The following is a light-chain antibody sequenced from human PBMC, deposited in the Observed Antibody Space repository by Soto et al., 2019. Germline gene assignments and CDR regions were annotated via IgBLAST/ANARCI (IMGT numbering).Light chain of an antibody. CDR2: AAS. J-gene: IGKJ5*01. CDR3: QQTYSTLSIT. V-gene: IGKV1-39*01. Sequence: DILMTQSPSSLSASVVDRVTITCRASESIARHLNWYQQKPGKAPKLLIYAASSLQNGVPSRFRGGGSGTDFTLTINNLQPEDFATYYCQQTYSTLSITFGQGTRLEIK. CDR1: ESIARH.